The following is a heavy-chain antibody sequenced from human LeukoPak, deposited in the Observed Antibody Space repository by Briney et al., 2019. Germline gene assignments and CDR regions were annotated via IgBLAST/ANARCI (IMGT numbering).Heavy chain of an antibody. J-gene: IGHJ4*02. D-gene: IGHD3-10*01. CDR1: GGSISSYY. CDR2: IYYSGST. V-gene: IGHV4-59*08. CDR3: ARSGLTHYGSGSYSYFDY. Sequence: PSETLSLTCTVSGGSISSYYWSWIRQPPGKGLEWIGYIYYSGSTYYNPSRKSRVTISVDTSKNQFSLKLSSVTAAETAVYYCARSGLTHYGSGSYSYFDYWGQGTLVTVSS.